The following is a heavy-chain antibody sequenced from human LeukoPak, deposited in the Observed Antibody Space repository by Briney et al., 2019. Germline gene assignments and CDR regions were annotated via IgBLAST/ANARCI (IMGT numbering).Heavy chain of an antibody. CDR3: ARVKDYDSSGYQFDY. CDR2: INPNSGGT. D-gene: IGHD3-22*01. Sequence: GASVKVSCKASGYTFTGYYMHWVRQSPGQGLEGMGWINPNSGGTNYAQKFQGRVTMTRDTSISTAYTELSRLRSDDTAVYYCARVKDYDSSGYQFDYWGQGTLVTVSS. CDR1: GYTFTGYY. V-gene: IGHV1-2*02. J-gene: IGHJ4*02.